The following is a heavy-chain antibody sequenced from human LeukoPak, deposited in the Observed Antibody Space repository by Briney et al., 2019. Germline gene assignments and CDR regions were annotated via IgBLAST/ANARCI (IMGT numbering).Heavy chain of an antibody. CDR2: INPSGGST. Sequence: ASVKVSCKASGYTFTSYYMHWVRQAPGQGLEWMGIINPSGGSTSYAQKFQGRVTMTRDTSTSTVYMELSSLRSEDMAVYYCAGSPPKYSYGNYWGQGTLVTVSS. D-gene: IGHD5-18*01. J-gene: IGHJ4*02. CDR3: AGSPPKYSYGNY. V-gene: IGHV1-46*01. CDR1: GYTFTSYY.